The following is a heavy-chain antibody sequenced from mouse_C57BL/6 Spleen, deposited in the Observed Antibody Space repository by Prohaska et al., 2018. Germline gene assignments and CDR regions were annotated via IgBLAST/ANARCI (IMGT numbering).Heavy chain of an antibody. Sequence: EVQLVESGGGLVKPGGSLKLSCAASGFTFSDYGMHWVRQAPEKGLEWVAYISSGSSTIYYADTVKGRFTISRDNAKNTLFLQMTSLRSEDTAMYYCARGLLLLRYYAMDYWGQGTSVTVSS. CDR2: ISSGSSTI. D-gene: IGHD1-1*01. J-gene: IGHJ4*01. CDR3: ARGLLLLRYYAMDY. V-gene: IGHV5-17*01. CDR1: GFTFSDYG.